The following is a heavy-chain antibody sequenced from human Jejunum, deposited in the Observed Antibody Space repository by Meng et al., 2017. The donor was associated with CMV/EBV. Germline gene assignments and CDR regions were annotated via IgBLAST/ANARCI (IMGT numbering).Heavy chain of an antibody. CDR1: GGSMSSGNYY. CDR3: ARASYGSGSPLGESWFDP. D-gene: IGHD3-10*01. J-gene: IGHJ5*02. CDR2: IHSSGST. Sequence: QVRLQESGPGLVGPSQTPSLTCTVSGGSMSSGNYYWSWIRQPPGKGLEWIGYIHSSGSTYYNPSLRSRLTISVDTSKNQFSLKLSSVTAADTAVYYCARASYGSGSPLGESWFDPWGQGTLVTVSS. V-gene: IGHV4-30-4*01.